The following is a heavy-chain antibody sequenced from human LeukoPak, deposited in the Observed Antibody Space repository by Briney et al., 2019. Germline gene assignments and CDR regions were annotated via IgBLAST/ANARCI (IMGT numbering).Heavy chain of an antibody. J-gene: IGHJ4*02. CDR1: GGSFSDYW. CDR2: VNHSGRT. V-gene: IGHV4-34*01. CDR3: ARGAWYFDY. Sequence: SETLSLTCAVYGGSFSDYWWTWIRQSPGKGLEWIGEVNHSGRTNYNPSLKSRVSISVDTSKNQFSLKLSSVTAADTAVYDCARGAWYFDYWGQGTLVTVSS.